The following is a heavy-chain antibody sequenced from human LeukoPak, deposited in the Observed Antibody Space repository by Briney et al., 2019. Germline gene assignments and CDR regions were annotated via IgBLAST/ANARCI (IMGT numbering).Heavy chain of an antibody. CDR1: GFIFDDYG. J-gene: IGHJ4*02. Sequence: PGGSLRLSCAASGFIFDDYGMSWVRQAPGKGLEWVSGINWNGSITGYADSVKGRFTISRDNAKNSLYLQMNSLRAEDTAVYYCARTYYYDSSGFLGYWGQGTLVTVSS. CDR3: ARTYYYDSSGFLGY. CDR2: INWNGSIT. D-gene: IGHD3-22*01. V-gene: IGHV3-20*04.